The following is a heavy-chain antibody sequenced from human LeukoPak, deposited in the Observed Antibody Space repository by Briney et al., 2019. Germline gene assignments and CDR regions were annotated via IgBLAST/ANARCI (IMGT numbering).Heavy chain of an antibody. D-gene: IGHD3-22*01. Sequence: GGSLRLSCAVSGFTFSDYYMSWIRQAPGKGLEWVSCISSSGSTIYYADSVKGRFTISRDNAKNSLYLQMNSLRAEDTAVYYCARDGLYYYDSSSIDYWGQGTLVTVSS. J-gene: IGHJ4*02. CDR2: ISSSGSTI. CDR3: ARDGLYYYDSSSIDY. V-gene: IGHV3-11*04. CDR1: GFTFSDYY.